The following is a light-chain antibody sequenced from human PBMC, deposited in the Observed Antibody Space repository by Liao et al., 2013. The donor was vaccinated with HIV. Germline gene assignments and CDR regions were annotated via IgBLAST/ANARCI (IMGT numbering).Light chain of an antibody. J-gene: IGLJ2*01. CDR2: KDS. Sequence: SYELTQPPSVSVSPGQTARITCSGDALPNQYAYWYQQKPGQPPVLVIYKDSERPSGIPERFSGSSSGTTVTLTISGVQAEDEADYYCQSTDTSGTYGVFGGGTKLTVL. CDR3: QSTDTSGTYGV. V-gene: IGLV3-25*03. CDR1: ALPNQY.